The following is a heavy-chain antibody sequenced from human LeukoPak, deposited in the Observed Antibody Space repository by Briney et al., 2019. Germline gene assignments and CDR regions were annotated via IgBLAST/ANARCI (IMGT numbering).Heavy chain of an antibody. D-gene: IGHD5-12*01. CDR3: ARESSGYDSPFDY. V-gene: IGHV1-69*05. CDR2: IIPIFGTA. CDR1: GGTFSSYA. Sequence: ASVKVSCKASGGTFSSYAVSWVRQAPGQGLEWMGGIIPIFGTANYAQKFQGRVTITTDESTSTAYMELSNLRSEDTAVYYCARESSGYDSPFDYWGQGTLVTVSS. J-gene: IGHJ4*02.